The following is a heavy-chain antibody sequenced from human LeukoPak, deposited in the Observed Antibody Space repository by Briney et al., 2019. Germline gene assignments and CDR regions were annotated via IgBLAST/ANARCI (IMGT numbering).Heavy chain of an antibody. J-gene: IGHJ4*02. CDR1: GGSISSYY. D-gene: IGHD6-19*01. CDR2: IYTSGTT. V-gene: IGHV4-4*07. CDR3: ARGDTVTGTFDY. Sequence: PSETLSLTSTVSGGSISSYYWSWVRQPAGKALEWIGRIYTSGTTSYNPSLKSRVTISVDTSKNHFALKLTSVTAADTAVYYCARGDTVTGTFDYWGQGALVTVSS.